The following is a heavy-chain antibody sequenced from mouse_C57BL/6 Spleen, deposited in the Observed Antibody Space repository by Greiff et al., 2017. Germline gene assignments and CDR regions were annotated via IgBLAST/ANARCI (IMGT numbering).Heavy chain of an antibody. Sequence: VQLQQPGAELVKPGASVKLSCKASGYTFTSYWMHWVKQRPGQGLEWIGMIHPNSGSTNYNEKFKSKATLTVDKSSSTAYMQLSSLTSEDSAVYYCARAEDDGYFDYWGQGTTLTVSS. CDR1: GYTFTSYW. CDR2: IHPNSGST. J-gene: IGHJ2*01. D-gene: IGHD2-3*01. V-gene: IGHV1-64*01. CDR3: ARAEDDGYFDY.